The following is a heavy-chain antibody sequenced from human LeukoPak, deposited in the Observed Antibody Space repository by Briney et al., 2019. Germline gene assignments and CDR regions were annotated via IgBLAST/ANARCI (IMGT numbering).Heavy chain of an antibody. Sequence: KPSETLSLTCAVYGGSFSGYYWSWIRQPPGKGLEWIGEINHSGSTNYNPSLKSQVTISVDTSKNQFSLKLSSVTAADTAVYYCARGRGYSYVGFDYWGQGTLVTVSS. CDR1: GGSFSGYY. CDR3: ARGRGYSYVGFDY. J-gene: IGHJ4*02. V-gene: IGHV4-34*01. CDR2: INHSGST. D-gene: IGHD5-18*01.